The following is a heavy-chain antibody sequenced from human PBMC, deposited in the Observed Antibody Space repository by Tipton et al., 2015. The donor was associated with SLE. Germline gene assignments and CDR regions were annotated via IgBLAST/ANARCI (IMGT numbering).Heavy chain of an antibody. V-gene: IGHV4-30-4*02. D-gene: IGHD5-12*01. J-gene: IGHJ6*03. CDR2: IYYSGST. CDR1: GGSISSGDYY. Sequence: TLSLTCTVSGGSISSGDYYWSWIRQPPGKGLEWIGYIYYSGSTYYNPSLKSRVTISVDTSKNQFSLKLSSVTAADTAVYYCARDSSGYNYYYMDVWGKGTTVTISS. CDR3: ARDSSGYNYYYMDV.